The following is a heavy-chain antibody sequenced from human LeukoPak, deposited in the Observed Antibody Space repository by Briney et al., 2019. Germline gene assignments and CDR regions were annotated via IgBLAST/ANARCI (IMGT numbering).Heavy chain of an antibody. V-gene: IGHV1-2*02. CDR1: GFTFSSYA. J-gene: IGHJ4*02. Sequence: GGSLRLSCAASGFTFSSYAMHWVRQAPGQGLEWMGWINPNSGGTNYAQKFQGRVTMTRDTSISTAYMELSRLRSDDTAVYYCARDTLGDINFDYWGQGTLVTVSS. D-gene: IGHD2-21*02. CDR3: ARDTLGDINFDY. CDR2: INPNSGGT.